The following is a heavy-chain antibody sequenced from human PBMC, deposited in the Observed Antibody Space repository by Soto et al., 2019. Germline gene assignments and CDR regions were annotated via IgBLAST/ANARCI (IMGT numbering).Heavy chain of an antibody. CDR2: IDGSGGIT. CDR1: GFTFGTTD. J-gene: IGHJ5*02. D-gene: IGHD3-10*01. CDR3: VKNSGWFNT. Sequence: LLQSGGGLVQPGGSLTLSCAASGFTFGTTDMSWVRQAPGEGLEWVSTIDGSGGITYYADSVKGRFTISRDNSRNTVYLQMNSLRGDDTALYYCVKNSGWFNTWGQGALVTVSS. V-gene: IGHV3-23*01.